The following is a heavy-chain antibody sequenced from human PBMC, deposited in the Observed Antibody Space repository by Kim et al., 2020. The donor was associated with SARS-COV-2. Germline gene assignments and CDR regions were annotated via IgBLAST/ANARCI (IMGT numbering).Heavy chain of an antibody. CDR2: MNPNSGNT. CDR3: ARAPFSIAAAEYYFDY. J-gene: IGHJ4*01. CDR1: GYTFTSYD. D-gene: IGHD6-13*01. V-gene: IGHV1-8*01. Sequence: ASVKVSCKASGYTFTSYDINWVRQATGQGLEWMGWMNPNSGNTGYAQKFQGRVTMTRNTSISTAYMELSSLRSEDTAVYYCARAPFSIAAAEYYFDYSGHGALVTVSS.